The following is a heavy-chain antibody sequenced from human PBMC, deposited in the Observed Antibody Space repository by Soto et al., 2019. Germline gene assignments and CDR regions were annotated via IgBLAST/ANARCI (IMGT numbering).Heavy chain of an antibody. CDR2: INAGTGNT. V-gene: IGHV1-3*01. J-gene: IGHJ6*02. CDR3: ASSYSNSALIDYYYYGMDV. CDR1: GYTFTSYA. D-gene: IGHD4-4*01. Sequence: QVQLVQSGAEVKKPGASVKVSCKASGYTFTSYAMHWVRQAPGQRLGWMGWINAGTGNTKYSQKFQGRVTITRDTAASTAYMELSSLRSEDTAVYYCASSYSNSALIDYYYYGMDVWGQGTTVTVSS.